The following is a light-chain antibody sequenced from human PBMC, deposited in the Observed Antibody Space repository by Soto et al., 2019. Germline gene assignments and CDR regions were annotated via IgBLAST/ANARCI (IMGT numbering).Light chain of an antibody. Sequence: IVLPPSPAPLSLSPGKIATLPCRSSQNISSYLIWYQQKPGQAPRLIIYGASNRATGIPDRFSGSGSGTDFTLTIRRLQPEDLAVYYCQKYGSSPRETVGNGTKV. J-gene: IGKJ1*01. CDR3: QKYGSSPRET. CDR2: GAS. V-gene: IGKV3-20*01. CDR1: QNISSY.